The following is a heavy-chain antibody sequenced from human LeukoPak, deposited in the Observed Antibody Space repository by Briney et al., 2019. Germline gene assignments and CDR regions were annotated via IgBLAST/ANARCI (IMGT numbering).Heavy chain of an antibody. V-gene: IGHV3-21*01. J-gene: IGHJ6*04. CDR2: ISSSSTYI. Sequence: GGSLRLSCAASGFTFSSYSMNWVRQAPGKGLEWVSSISSSSTYIYYADSVKGRVTISRDNAKNSLYLQMNSLRAEDTAVYYCASNAVVPALAPDVWGKGTTVTVSS. CDR1: GFTFSSYS. D-gene: IGHD2-2*01. CDR3: ASNAVVPALAPDV.